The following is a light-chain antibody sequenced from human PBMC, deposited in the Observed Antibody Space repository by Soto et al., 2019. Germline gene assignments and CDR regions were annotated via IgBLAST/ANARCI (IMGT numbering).Light chain of an antibody. CDR2: DAS. J-gene: IGKJ2*01. Sequence: EIVLTQSPAPLSLSPGEIATLSCRASQSVSSYLAWYQQKPGQAPRLLIYDASNRSTGIPARFSGSGSGTDFSLTISSLEPEDFAVYYCQQRSNWPPGVYTFGQGNKLEIK. CDR3: QQRSNWPPGVYT. V-gene: IGKV3-11*01. CDR1: QSVSSY.